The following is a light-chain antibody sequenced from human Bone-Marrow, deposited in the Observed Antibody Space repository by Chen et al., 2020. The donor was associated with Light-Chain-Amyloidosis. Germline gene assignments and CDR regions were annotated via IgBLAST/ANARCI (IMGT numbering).Light chain of an antibody. CDR3: QTWGSGFHVL. CDR2: VNQDSPH. Sequence: QLVLTQSPSASASLGASVKLTCSQSSGHRTYPIEWHHRQPGKGPRYLMLVNQDSPHSKGDGIPARVSGSSSGAERYLTISSLRSEDEADYYCQTWGSGFHVLFGGGTRLSVL. CDR1: SGHRTYP. J-gene: IGLJ2*01. V-gene: IGLV4-69*01.